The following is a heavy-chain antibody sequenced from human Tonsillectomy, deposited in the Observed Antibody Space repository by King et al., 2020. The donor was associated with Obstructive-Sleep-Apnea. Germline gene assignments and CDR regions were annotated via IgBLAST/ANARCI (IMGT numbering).Heavy chain of an antibody. D-gene: IGHD3-22*01. J-gene: IGHJ4*02. Sequence: QLVQSGAEVTKPGESLKISCKASGYSFTSYWIGWVRQMPGKGLEWMGFIYPGDSDTRYSPSFQGQVTISADKSISTAYLQWSSLKASDTAMYYCARRGYYDRSGYYFEYYLAYWGQGTLVTVSS. V-gene: IGHV5-51*01. CDR2: IYPGDSDT. CDR1: GYSFTSYW. CDR3: ARRGYYDRSGYYFEYYLAY.